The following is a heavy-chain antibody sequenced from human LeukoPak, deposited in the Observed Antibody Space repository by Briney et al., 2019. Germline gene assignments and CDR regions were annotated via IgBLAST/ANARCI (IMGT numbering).Heavy chain of an antibody. D-gene: IGHD1-14*01. J-gene: IGHJ4*02. Sequence: PSETLSLTCAVSGDSISSGGYSWSWIRQTPGKGLEWIAYIHDSGSTNYNPFLKSRVTMSVDTSKNQFSLKLSSVTAADTAVYYCAREIGVLPSGGFDYWGQGTLVTVSS. V-gene: IGHV4-61*08. CDR3: AREIGVLPSGGFDY. CDR2: IHDSGST. CDR1: GDSISSGGYS.